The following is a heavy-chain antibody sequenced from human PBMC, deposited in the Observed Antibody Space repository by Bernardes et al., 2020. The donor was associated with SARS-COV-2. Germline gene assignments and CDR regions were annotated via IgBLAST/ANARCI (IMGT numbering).Heavy chain of an antibody. Sequence: SETLSLTCAVSGASISSSRWWSCVLQTPGKGLEWIGEMHHSGTANYNPSLKSRVTISLDKSKNQFSLNLNSVAAADTAVYYCATYLFGDFFLSDSPDGFEIWGQGTMVTVSS. CDR3: ATYLFGDFFLSDSPDGFEI. CDR2: MHHSGTA. D-gene: IGHD4-17*01. CDR1: GASISSSRW. V-gene: IGHV4-4*02. J-gene: IGHJ3*02.